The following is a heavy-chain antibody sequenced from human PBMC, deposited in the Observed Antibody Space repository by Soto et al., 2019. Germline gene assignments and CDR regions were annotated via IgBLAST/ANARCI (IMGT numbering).Heavy chain of an antibody. CDR2: IIPILGIA. Sequence: SVKVSCKASGGTFSSYTISWVRQAPGQGLEWMGRIIPILGIANYAQKFQGRVTITADKSTSTAYMELSSLRSEDTAVYYCARDIEAYVATIGIFDYWGQGTLVTVSS. CDR3: ARDIEAYVATIGIFDY. D-gene: IGHD5-12*01. J-gene: IGHJ4*02. CDR1: GGTFSSYT. V-gene: IGHV1-69*04.